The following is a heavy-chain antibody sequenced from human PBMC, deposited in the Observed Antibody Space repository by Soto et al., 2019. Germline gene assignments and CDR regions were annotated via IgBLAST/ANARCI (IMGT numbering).Heavy chain of an antibody. CDR2: ISSSSSYI. V-gene: IGHV3-21*01. J-gene: IGHJ6*03. CDR1: GFTFSSYS. D-gene: IGHD2-2*01. CDR3: ARDGWYCSSTSCYYYYYMDV. Sequence: GGSLRLSCAASGFTFSSYSMNWVRQAPGKGLEWVSSISSSSSYIYYADSVKGRFTISRDNAKNSLYLQMNSLRAEDTAVYYCARDGWYCSSTSCYYYYYMDVWGKGTTVTVSS.